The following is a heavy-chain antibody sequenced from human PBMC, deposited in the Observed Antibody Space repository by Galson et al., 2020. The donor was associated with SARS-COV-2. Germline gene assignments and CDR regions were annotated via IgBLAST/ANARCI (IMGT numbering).Heavy chain of an antibody. Sequence: ASVKVSCKVSGYTLTELSMHWVRQAPGKGLEWMGGFDPDDGETIYAQKFQGRVTMTEDTSTDTAYMELSSLRSEDTAVYYCATAYAASYYGSGSYLGYWGQGTLVTVSS. V-gene: IGHV1-24*01. CDR2: FDPDDGET. J-gene: IGHJ4*02. CDR3: ATAYAASYYGSGSYLGY. D-gene: IGHD3-10*01. CDR1: GYTLTELS.